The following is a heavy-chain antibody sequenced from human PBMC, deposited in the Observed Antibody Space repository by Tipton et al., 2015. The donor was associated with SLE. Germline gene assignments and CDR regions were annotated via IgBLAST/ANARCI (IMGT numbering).Heavy chain of an antibody. CDR1: GDSVSSKSAA. J-gene: IGHJ4*02. CDR2: TYYRAKWSN. D-gene: IGHD6-19*01. CDR3: ARESSSGWYGLDY. V-gene: IGHV6-1*01. Sequence: PGLVKPSQTLSLTCAISGDSVSSKSAAWNWIRQSPSRGLEWLGRTYYRAKWSNDYAASVKSRLTINPDSSKNQFSLKLSSVTAADTAVYYCARESSSGWYGLDYWGQGTLVTVSS.